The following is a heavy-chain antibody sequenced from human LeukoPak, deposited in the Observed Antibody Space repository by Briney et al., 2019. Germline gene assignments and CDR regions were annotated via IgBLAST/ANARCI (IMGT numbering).Heavy chain of an antibody. V-gene: IGHV4-39*01. D-gene: IGHD5-18*01. Sequence: EASETLSLTCTVSGGSISSSSYYWGWIRQPPGKGLEWIGSIYYSGSTYYNPSLKSRVTISVDTSKNQFSLKLSSVTAADTAVYYCARQEDTAMARIDYWGQGTLVTVSS. CDR2: IYYSGST. CDR3: ARQEDTAMARIDY. CDR1: GGSISSSSYY. J-gene: IGHJ4*02.